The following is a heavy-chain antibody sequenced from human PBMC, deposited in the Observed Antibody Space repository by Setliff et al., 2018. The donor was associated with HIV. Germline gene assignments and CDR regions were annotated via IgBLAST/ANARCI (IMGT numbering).Heavy chain of an antibody. CDR1: GDSISSHY. V-gene: IGHV4-59*11. J-gene: IGHJ6*02. CDR2: LYYSGST. Sequence: SETLSLTCTVSGDSISSHYWSWIRQPPGKGLEWIGTLYYSGSTSYNSSLKSRVTISGDTSKNQFSRKLSSVTAADTAVFYCARPVSKYFYGMDVWGLGTTVTVSS. CDR3: ARPVSKYFYGMDV.